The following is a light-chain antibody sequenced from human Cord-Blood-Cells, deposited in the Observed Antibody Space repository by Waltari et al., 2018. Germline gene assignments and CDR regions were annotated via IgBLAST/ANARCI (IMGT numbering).Light chain of an antibody. Sequence: QSALTPPPSASGSPGQPVTISCTGTSSDVGGYNYVSWYQQHPGKAPKLMIYEVSKRPSGVPDRFSGSKSGNTASLTVSGLQAEDEAEYYCSSYAGSNNLVFGGGTKLTVL. CDR1: SSDVGGYNY. CDR3: SSYAGSNNLV. V-gene: IGLV2-8*01. J-gene: IGLJ3*02. CDR2: EVS.